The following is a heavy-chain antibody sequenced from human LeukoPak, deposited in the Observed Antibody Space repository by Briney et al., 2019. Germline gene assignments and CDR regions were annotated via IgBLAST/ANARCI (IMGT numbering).Heavy chain of an antibody. CDR1: GLTVSSNC. D-gene: IGHD3-22*01. V-gene: IGHV3-53*01. Sequence: GGSLRLSCAASGLTVSSNCMSWVRQAPGKGLEWVSFIYSGGNTYYADSVKGRFTISRDNSKNTVHLQMNSLRAEDTAVYYCARDRALTYYYDSSGYILGGFDYWGQGTLVTVSS. J-gene: IGHJ4*02. CDR3: ARDRALTYYYDSSGYILGGFDY. CDR2: IYSGGNT.